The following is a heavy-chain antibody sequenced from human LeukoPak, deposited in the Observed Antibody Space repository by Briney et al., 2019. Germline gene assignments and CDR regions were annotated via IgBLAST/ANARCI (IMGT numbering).Heavy chain of an antibody. V-gene: IGHV1-2*02. Sequence: GASVKVSCKASGYTFTDYYMHWVRQAPGQGLEWMGWINPNSGGTNYAQNFQGKVTMTRDTSISTAYMELSRLRSDDTAVYYCAKARPKVEVRITIFGVVISSYYYYYYMDVWGKGTTVTVSS. CDR3: AKARPKVEVRITIFGVVISSYYYYYYMDV. CDR1: GYTFTDYY. J-gene: IGHJ6*03. CDR2: INPNSGGT. D-gene: IGHD3-3*01.